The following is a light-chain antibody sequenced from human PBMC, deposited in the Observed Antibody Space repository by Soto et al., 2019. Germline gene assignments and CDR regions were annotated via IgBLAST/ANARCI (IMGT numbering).Light chain of an antibody. V-gene: IGKV3-11*01. CDR2: DAS. Sequence: IVLTQSPATLSLSPGERATLSCRASQSVSRSLAWYQQKPGQAPRLLLYDASNRATDIPARFSGSGSGTDFALTISSLEPEDFAVYYCQQRSNWPWTFGQGTKVDIK. CDR3: QQRSNWPWT. J-gene: IGKJ1*01. CDR1: QSVSRS.